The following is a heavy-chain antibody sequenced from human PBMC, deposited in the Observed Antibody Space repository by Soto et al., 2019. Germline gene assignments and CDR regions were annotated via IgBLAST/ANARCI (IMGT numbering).Heavy chain of an antibody. V-gene: IGHV1-69*13. CDR1: GGTFSSYA. Sequence: ASVKVSCKASGGTFSSYAISWVRQAPGQGLEWMGGIIPIFGTANYAQKFQGRVTITADESTSTAYMELSSLRSEDTAVYYCARGRDGYKYYFDYWGQGTLVTVSS. D-gene: IGHD5-12*01. CDR2: IIPIFGTA. J-gene: IGHJ4*02. CDR3: ARGRDGYKYYFDY.